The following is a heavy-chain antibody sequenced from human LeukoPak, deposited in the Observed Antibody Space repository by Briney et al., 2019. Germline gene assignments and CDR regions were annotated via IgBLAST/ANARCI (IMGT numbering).Heavy chain of an antibody. J-gene: IGHJ4*02. V-gene: IGHV1-2*02. CDR2: MNPNSGDT. CDR1: VYTFTNFY. Sequence: ASVKVSFKASVYTFTNFYIHWVRQAPGQRLEWMGWMNPNSGDTSYAREFQDRVTMTRDTSLSTAYMELSRLRSDDTAVYYCARAVAGRERKIDYWGQGTLVTVSS. CDR3: ARAVAGRERKIDY. D-gene: IGHD6-19*01.